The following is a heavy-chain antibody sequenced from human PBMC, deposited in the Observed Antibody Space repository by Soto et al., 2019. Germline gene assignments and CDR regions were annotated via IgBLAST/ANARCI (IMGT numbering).Heavy chain of an antibody. V-gene: IGHV1-2*02. CDR2: INPNSGGT. CDR1: GYTFTGNY. Sequence: QVQLVQSGAEVKKPGASVKVSCKASGYTFTGNYMHWVRQAPGQGLEWMGWINPNSGGTNYAQKFQGRVTVTKDTSISTAYMELSRLRTDDTAVYYCARDGDSSSPFDIWGPGTMVTVSS. CDR3: ARDGDSSSPFDI. D-gene: IGHD6-6*01. J-gene: IGHJ3*02.